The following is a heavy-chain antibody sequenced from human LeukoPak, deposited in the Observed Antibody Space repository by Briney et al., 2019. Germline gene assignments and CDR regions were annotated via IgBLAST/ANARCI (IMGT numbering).Heavy chain of an antibody. CDR2: IGTAGDT. CDR1: GFTFSSYD. D-gene: IGHD3-10*01. V-gene: IGHV3-13*01. CDR3: AREYYGSGSSYYFDY. Sequence: GGSPRLSCAASGFTFSSYDMHWVRQATGKGLEWVSAIGTAGDTYYLGSVKGRFTISRENVKNSLYLQMNSLRAEDTAVYYCAREYYGSGSSYYFDYWGQGTLVTVSS. J-gene: IGHJ4*02.